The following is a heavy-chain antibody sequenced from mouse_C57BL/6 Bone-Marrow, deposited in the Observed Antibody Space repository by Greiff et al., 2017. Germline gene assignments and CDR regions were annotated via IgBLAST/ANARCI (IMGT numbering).Heavy chain of an antibody. CDR1: GFTFSSYG. Sequence: EVKVVESGRDLVKPGGSLKLSCAASGFTFSSYGMSWVRQTPDKRLEWVATISSGGSYTYYPDSVKGRFTISRDNAKNTLYLQMSSLKSEDTAMYYCARDYYGSWFAYWGQGTLVTVSA. D-gene: IGHD1-1*01. V-gene: IGHV5-6*01. J-gene: IGHJ3*01. CDR3: ARDYYGSWFAY. CDR2: ISSGGSYT.